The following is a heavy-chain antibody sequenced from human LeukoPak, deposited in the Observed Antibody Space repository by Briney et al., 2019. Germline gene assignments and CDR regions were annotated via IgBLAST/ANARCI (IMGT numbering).Heavy chain of an antibody. J-gene: IGHJ6*02. V-gene: IGHV3-30*04. Sequence: PGGSLRLSCAASGFTFSSYAMHWVRQAPGKGLEWVAVISYDGSNKYYADSVKGRFTISRDNSKNTLYLQMNSLRAEDTAVYYCAKALYDYGDYYSGMDVWGQGTTVTVSS. D-gene: IGHD4-17*01. CDR3: AKALYDYGDYYSGMDV. CDR1: GFTFSSYA. CDR2: ISYDGSNK.